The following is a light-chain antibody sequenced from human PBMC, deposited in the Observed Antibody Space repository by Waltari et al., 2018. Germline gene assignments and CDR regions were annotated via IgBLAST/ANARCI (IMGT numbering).Light chain of an antibody. CDR3: QVWDSDTRIAI. Sequence: SYVLTQSPSVSVAPGDAARITCSGSSILSKILHWYHKRPGQDPQLVIYSDTERPSGIPERFSAANPGNTATLTITRVEAADEDDYYCQVWDSDTRIAIFGGGTKLTVL. CDR2: SDT. J-gene: IGLJ2*01. V-gene: IGLV3-21*04. CDR1: SILSKI.